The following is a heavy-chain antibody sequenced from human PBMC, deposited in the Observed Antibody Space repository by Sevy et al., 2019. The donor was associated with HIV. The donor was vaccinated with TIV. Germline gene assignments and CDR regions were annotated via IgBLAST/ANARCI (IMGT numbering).Heavy chain of an antibody. J-gene: IGHJ4*02. CDR3: AKDFSDVYYYDSSATVDY. Sequence: GGSLILSCAASGIAFSTYAMFWVRQAPGKGLEWVSSISASGYSTYYADSVKGRFTLSRDNSRNTLDLQMNSLRADDTVVYYCAKDFSDVYYYDSSATVDYWGQGTLVTVSS. D-gene: IGHD3-22*01. CDR2: ISASGYST. CDR1: GIAFSTYA. V-gene: IGHV3-23*01.